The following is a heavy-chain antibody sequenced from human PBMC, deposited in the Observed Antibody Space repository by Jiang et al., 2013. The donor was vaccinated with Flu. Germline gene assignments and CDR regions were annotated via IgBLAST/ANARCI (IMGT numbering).Heavy chain of an antibody. V-gene: IGHV4-59*01. CDR1: GGSISSYY. Sequence: GLVKPSETLSLTCTVSGGSISSYYWSWIRQPPGKGLEWIGYIYYSGITKYSPSLKSRVTISVDTSKNQFSLKLTSVTAADTAVYYCARDRADFNIALGGYGVDVWGQGTTVTVSS. J-gene: IGHJ6*02. CDR2: IYYSGIT. CDR3: ARDRADFNIALGGYGVDV. D-gene: IGHD3-3*01.